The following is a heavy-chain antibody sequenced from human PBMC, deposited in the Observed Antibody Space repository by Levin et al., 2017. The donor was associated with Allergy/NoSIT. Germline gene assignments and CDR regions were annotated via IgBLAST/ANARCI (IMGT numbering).Heavy chain of an antibody. V-gene: IGHV3-49*03. CDR3: ARVLVAAGPRLDF. D-gene: IGHD6-13*01. J-gene: IGHJ4*02. CDR1: GFTFGDYA. Sequence: GGSLRLSCTVSGFTFGDYALMWFRQAPGKGLEWVSFIRSNIHDGTTEYAASVKGRFTMSRDDSKSIAYLQMNSLKTEDTAVYFCARVLVAAGPRLDFWGQGTLVTVSS. CDR2: IRSNIHDGTT.